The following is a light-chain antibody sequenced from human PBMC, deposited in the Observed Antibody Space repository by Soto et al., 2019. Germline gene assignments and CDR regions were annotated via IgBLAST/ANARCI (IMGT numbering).Light chain of an antibody. V-gene: IGKV1-5*03. J-gene: IGKJ1*01. CDR2: QAS. CDR3: QQYNSYFRT. Sequence: DIQMSQSPSPLFASVGDRVTITLRARQRISSWSPWYQQTPGKAPKLLIFQASSLESGVPSSFSGSVSVTEFTLTISSLQTDDFATYYRQQYNSYFRTLGQGTKVDI. CDR1: QRISSW.